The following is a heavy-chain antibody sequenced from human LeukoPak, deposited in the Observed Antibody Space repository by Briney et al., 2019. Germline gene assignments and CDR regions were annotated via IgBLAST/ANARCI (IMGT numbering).Heavy chain of an antibody. J-gene: IGHJ6*04. V-gene: IGHV3-48*01. CDR1: GFTFSSYA. CDR2: ITYSSSTI. CDR3: AKLGITMIGGV. Sequence: GGSLRLSCAASGFTFSSYAMSWVRQAPGKGLEWVSYITYSSSTIYYADSVKGRFTISRDNSKNTLYLEMNSLRAEDTAVYYWAKLGITMIGGVWGKGTTVTISS. D-gene: IGHD3-10*02.